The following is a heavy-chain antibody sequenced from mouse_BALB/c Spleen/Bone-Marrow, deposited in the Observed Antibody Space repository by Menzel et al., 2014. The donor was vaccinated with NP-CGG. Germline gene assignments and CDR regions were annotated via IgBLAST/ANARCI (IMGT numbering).Heavy chain of an antibody. D-gene: IGHD1-1*01. V-gene: IGHV5-6*01. CDR2: ISSGGSYT. Sequence: EVQLVESGGDLVKPGGSLKLSCAASGFTFSSYGMSWVRQTPDKRLEWVATISSGGSYTYYPDSVKERFTISRDNAKNTLYLQMSSLKSEDTAMYYCARDFITTDAMDYWGQGTSVTVSS. CDR1: GFTFSSYG. J-gene: IGHJ4*01. CDR3: ARDFITTDAMDY.